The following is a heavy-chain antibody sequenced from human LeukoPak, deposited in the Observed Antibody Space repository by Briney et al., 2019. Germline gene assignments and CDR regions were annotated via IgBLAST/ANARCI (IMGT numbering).Heavy chain of an antibody. D-gene: IGHD5-12*01. CDR1: GYTFTSYG. CDR3: ASGGSDLVTTIRYYYGMDV. V-gene: IGHV1-46*01. Sequence: ASVKVSCKASGYTFTSYGVSWVRQAPGQGLEWMGIINPSGGTTFSAQKFQGRVTMTRDTSTSTVYMELRSLRSEDTAVYYCASGGSDLVTTIRYYYGMDVWGQGTTVTVSS. CDR2: INPSGGTT. J-gene: IGHJ6*02.